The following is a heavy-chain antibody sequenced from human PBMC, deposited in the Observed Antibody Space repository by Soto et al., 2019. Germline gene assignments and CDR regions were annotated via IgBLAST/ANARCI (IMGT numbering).Heavy chain of an antibody. Sequence: SVKVSCKASGGTFSSYTISWVRQAPGQGLEWMGRIIPILGIANYAQKFQGRVTITADKSTSTAYMELSSLRSEDTAVYYCARDESGYVSLPSDYWGQGTLVTVSS. D-gene: IGHD5-12*01. CDR1: GGTFSSYT. J-gene: IGHJ4*02. CDR2: IIPILGIA. CDR3: ARDESGYVSLPSDY. V-gene: IGHV1-69*04.